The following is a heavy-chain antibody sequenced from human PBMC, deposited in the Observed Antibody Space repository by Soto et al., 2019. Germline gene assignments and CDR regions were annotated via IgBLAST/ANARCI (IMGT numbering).Heavy chain of an antibody. V-gene: IGHV3-53*01. Sequence: PGGSLRLSCAASGFTVTSYYMSWVRQAPGKGLEWVSLIYTGGNTNYADSVKGRFTISRDNSKNTLYLQMNSLRAEDTAVYYCARDYYYGSGNYYRADYYHYGMDAWGQGTTVTVSS. CDR1: GFTVTSYY. CDR3: ARDYYYGSGNYYRADYYHYGMDA. D-gene: IGHD3-10*01. CDR2: IYTGGNT. J-gene: IGHJ6*02.